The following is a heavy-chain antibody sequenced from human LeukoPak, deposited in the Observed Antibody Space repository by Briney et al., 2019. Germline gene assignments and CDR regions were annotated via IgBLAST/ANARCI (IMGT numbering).Heavy chain of an antibody. CDR1: GFTFSSNY. V-gene: IGHV3-53*01. J-gene: IGHJ4*02. Sequence: AGGSLRLSCAASGFTFSSNYMSWVRQAPGKGLEWVSVIYSGGSTYYADSVKGGFTISRDNSKSTSYIQMNSLRAEDTAVYYCARAKPKNMVRGLIMRRESRYYFDYWGQGTLVTVSS. D-gene: IGHD3-10*01. CDR2: IYSGGST. CDR3: ARAKPKNMVRGLIMRRESRYYFDY.